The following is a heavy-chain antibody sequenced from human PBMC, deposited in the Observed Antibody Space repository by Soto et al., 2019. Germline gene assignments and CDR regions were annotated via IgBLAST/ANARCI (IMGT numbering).Heavy chain of an antibody. D-gene: IGHD1-26*01. CDR2: TYYRSKWYN. CDR3: LRDVGFDFDY. Sequence: SQTLSLTCAISGDSVSSNTAAWNWIRQSPSRGLEWLGRTYYRSKWYNDYAVSVKSRITINPDTSKNQFSLHLNSVTPEDTALYYCLRDVGFDFDYWGLGTLVTVYS. CDR1: GDSVSSNTAA. J-gene: IGHJ4*02. V-gene: IGHV6-1*01.